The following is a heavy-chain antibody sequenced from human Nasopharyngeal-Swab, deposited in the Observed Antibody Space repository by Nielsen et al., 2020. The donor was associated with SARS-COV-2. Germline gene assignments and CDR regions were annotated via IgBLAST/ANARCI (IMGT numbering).Heavy chain of an antibody. CDR1: GFTFSSYA. D-gene: IGHD2-15*01. CDR2: ISGSGGST. V-gene: IGHV3-23*01. CDR3: ASPYPYCSGGSCYTGRYYYGMDV. J-gene: IGHJ6*02. Sequence: LKISCAASGFTFSSYAMSWVRQAPGKGLEWVSAISGSGGSTYYADSVKGRFTISRDNSKNTLYLQMNSLRAEDTAVYYCASPYPYCSGGSCYTGRYYYGMDVWGQGTTVTVSS.